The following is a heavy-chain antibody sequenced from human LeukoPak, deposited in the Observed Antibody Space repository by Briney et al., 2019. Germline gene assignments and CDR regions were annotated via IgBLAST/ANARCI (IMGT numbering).Heavy chain of an antibody. CDR2: MNPNSGNT. CDR1: GYTFTSYD. V-gene: IGHV1-8*01. J-gene: IGHJ4*02. D-gene: IGHD3-10*01. Sequence: GASVKVSCKASGYTFTSYDINWVRQATGQGLEWMGWMNPNSGNTGYAQKFQGRVTMTRNTSISTAYMELRSLRPEDTAVYYCARADYYGSGSYYNLCDYWGQGTLVTVSS. CDR3: ARADYYGSGSYYNLCDY.